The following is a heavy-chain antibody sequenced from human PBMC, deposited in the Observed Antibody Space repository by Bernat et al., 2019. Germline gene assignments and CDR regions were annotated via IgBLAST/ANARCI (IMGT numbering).Heavy chain of an antibody. CDR2: ISGSGGSK. V-gene: IGHV3-23*04. CDR3: VRDRCSSTSCQAPVDY. Sequence: VQLVESGGGVVQPGRSLRLSCAASGFTFSSYAMSWVRQAPGKGLEWVSAISGSGGSKYYADSVKGRFTISRDNSKNTLYLQMNSLRPEDTAVYYCVRDRCSSTSCQAPVDYWGQGTLVTVSS. D-gene: IGHD2-2*01. J-gene: IGHJ4*02. CDR1: GFTFSSYA.